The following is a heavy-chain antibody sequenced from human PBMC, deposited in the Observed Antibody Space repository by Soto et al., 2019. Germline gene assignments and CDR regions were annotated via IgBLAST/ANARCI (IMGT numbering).Heavy chain of an antibody. CDR3: ARDNGYYDF. Sequence: ASVKVSCKTSGYTFSSYSITWVRQAPGQGLEWMAWISTNSGNTHYAERVQGRVTVTLDKSARTAFMEMWGLTSDDTAVYFCARDNGYYDFWGQGTLVTVSS. D-gene: IGHD2-8*01. J-gene: IGHJ4*02. CDR1: GYTFSSYS. V-gene: IGHV1-18*01. CDR2: ISTNSGNT.